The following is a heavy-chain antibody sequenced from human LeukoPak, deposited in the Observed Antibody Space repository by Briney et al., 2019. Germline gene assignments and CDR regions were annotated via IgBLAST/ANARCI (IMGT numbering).Heavy chain of an antibody. CDR2: ISGSGGSA. J-gene: IGHJ4*02. Sequence: GGSLRLSCAASGFTFSSYVMSWVRQAPGKGLEWVSAISGSGGSADYADSLKGRFTISRDNSKNALYLQMNSLRAEDTAIYYCAKGEWWYGGQMDYWGQGTLVTVSS. V-gene: IGHV3-23*01. CDR1: GFTFSSYV. CDR3: AKGEWWYGGQMDY. D-gene: IGHD2-15*01.